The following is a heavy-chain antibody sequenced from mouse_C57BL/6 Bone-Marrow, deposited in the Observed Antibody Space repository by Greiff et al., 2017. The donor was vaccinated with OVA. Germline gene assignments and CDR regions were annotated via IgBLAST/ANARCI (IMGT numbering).Heavy chain of an antibody. CDR2: IYPGSGNT. Sequence: VKLQQSGAELVRPGASVKLSCKASGYTFTDYYINWVKQRPGQGLEWIARIYPGSGNTYYNEKFKGKATLTAEKSSSTAYMQLSSLTSEDSAVYFCARNYYGSSLYYFDYWGQGTTLTVSS. J-gene: IGHJ2*01. D-gene: IGHD1-1*01. CDR3: ARNYYGSSLYYFDY. CDR1: GYTFTDYY. V-gene: IGHV1-76*01.